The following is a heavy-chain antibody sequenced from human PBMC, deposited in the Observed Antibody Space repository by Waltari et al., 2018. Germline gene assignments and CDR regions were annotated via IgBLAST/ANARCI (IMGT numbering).Heavy chain of an antibody. CDR1: GFTFSSYA. Sequence: EVQLLESGGGLVQPGGSLRLSCAASGFTFSSYAMSWVRQAPGKGLEWVSAISGSGGSTYYADSVKGRFTISRDNSKNTLYLQMNSLRAEDTAVYYCASLGSSSPKADYWGQGTLVTVSS. V-gene: IGHV3-23*01. D-gene: IGHD6-6*01. CDR2: ISGSGGST. CDR3: ASLGSSSPKADY. J-gene: IGHJ4*02.